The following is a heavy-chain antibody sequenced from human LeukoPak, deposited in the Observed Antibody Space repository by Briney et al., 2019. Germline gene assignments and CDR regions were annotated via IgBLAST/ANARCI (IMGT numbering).Heavy chain of an antibody. Sequence: GGSLRLSCAASGFTFSNYNMNWVRQAPGKGLEWVSSISSSSRYIYYADSVKGRFTISRDNAKNSLYLQGNSLRAEDTAVYYCARATYNYYDSSGTAGAFDIWGQGTMVTVSS. CDR3: ARATYNYYDSSGTAGAFDI. V-gene: IGHV3-21*01. CDR2: ISSSSRYI. D-gene: IGHD3-22*01. J-gene: IGHJ3*02. CDR1: GFTFSNYN.